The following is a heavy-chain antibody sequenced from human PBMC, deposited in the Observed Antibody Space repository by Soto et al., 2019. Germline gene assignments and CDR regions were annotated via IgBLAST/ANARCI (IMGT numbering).Heavy chain of an antibody. CDR3: ARGFIEMDNYYFDY. Sequence: PSETLSLTCTVSGGSISSYYWSWIRQPPGKGLEWIGYIYYSGSTNYNPSPKSRVTISVDTSKNQFSLKLSSVTAADTAVYYCARGFIEMDNYYFDYWGQGTLVTVSS. V-gene: IGHV4-59*01. CDR1: GGSISSYY. CDR2: IYYSGST. J-gene: IGHJ4*02. D-gene: IGHD1-1*01.